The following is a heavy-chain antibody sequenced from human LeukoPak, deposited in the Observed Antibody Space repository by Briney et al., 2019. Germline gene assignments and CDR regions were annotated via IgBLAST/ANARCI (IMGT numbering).Heavy chain of an antibody. Sequence: ETLSLTCAVYGGSFSGYYWSWIRQAPGKGLEWLGRIKSKSDGGTTDSTAPVKGRFTISRDDSKNTLYLQMNSLETEDTAVYYCAKSHYGYIDYWGQGTLVTVSS. CDR3: AKSHYGYIDY. CDR1: GGSFSGYY. J-gene: IGHJ4*02. CDR2: IKSKSDGGTT. D-gene: IGHD3-10*01. V-gene: IGHV3-15*01.